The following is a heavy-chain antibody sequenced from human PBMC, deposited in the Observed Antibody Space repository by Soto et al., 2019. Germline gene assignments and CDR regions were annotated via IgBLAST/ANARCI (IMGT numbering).Heavy chain of an antibody. CDR3: EGIAAADDLDY. CDR2: ISYDGSNK. D-gene: IGHD6-13*01. Sequence: GGSLRLSCAASGFTFSSYGMHLVRQAPGKGLEWVAVISYDGSNKYYADSVKGRFTISRDNSKNTLYLQMNSLRAEDTAVYYCEGIAAADDLDYWGQGTLVTVSS. V-gene: IGHV3-30*03. J-gene: IGHJ4*02. CDR1: GFTFSSYG.